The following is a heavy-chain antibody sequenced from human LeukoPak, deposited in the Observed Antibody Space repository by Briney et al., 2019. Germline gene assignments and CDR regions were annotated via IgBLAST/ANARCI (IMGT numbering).Heavy chain of an antibody. V-gene: IGHV3-43*01. Sequence: GGSLRLSRAASGFTFAEYTMHWVRQAPGKGLEWVSLISWDSARIHYGDSVKGRFTISRDNSKNSLYLQMNSLRTEDTALYYCVKDLVAASENVRGWYPMDYWGQGTLVTVSS. CDR1: GFTFAEYT. CDR3: VKDLVAASENVRGWYPMDY. CDR2: ISWDSARI. J-gene: IGHJ4*02. D-gene: IGHD6-19*01.